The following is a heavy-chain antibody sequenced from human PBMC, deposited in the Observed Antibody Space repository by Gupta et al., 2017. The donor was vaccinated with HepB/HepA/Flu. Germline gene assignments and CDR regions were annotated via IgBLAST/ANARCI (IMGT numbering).Heavy chain of an antibody. CDR2: IWYDGVNK. CDR1: GFTFRSYG. V-gene: IGHV3-33*01. J-gene: IGHJ6*03. Sequence: QVQLVETGGGVVQPGGSLRLSCTASGFTFRSYGMHWVRQAPGKGLEWVAVIWYDGVNKYYGDSVEGRFTISRDNFKNTVYLQMSSLGAEDTAVYYCAREITGWHYYYSMDVRGKGTTVTVSS. CDR3: AREITGWHYYYSMDV. D-gene: IGHD6-19*01.